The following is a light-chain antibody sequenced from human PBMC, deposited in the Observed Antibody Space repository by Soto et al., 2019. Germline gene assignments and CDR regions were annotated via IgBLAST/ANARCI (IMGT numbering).Light chain of an antibody. CDR2: LVS. CDR1: QSLLHSNGYIY. Sequence: DIVMTQSPLSLPVTPGEPASISCRSSQSLLHSNGYIYLDWYLQKPGQSPQLLIYLVSNLASGVPDRFSGSGSGTDFTLKISRVEAEDVGVYYCMQALQNPQTFGQGTKVEIK. J-gene: IGKJ1*01. CDR3: MQALQNPQT. V-gene: IGKV2-28*01.